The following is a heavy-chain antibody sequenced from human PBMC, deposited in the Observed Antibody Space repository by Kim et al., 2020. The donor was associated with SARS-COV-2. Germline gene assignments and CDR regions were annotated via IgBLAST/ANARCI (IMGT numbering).Heavy chain of an antibody. Sequence: STYYATSVKGRFTISRDNSKNTLYLQMNSRRAEDTAVYYCAKDIAEFDYWGQGTLVTVSS. V-gene: IGHV3-23*01. CDR2: ST. CDR3: AKDIAEFDY. D-gene: IGHD6-13*01. J-gene: IGHJ4*02.